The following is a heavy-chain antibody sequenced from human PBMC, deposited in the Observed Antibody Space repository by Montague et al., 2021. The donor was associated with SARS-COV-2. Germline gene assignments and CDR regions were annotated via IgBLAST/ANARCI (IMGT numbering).Heavy chain of an antibody. J-gene: IGHJ4*02. CDR1: GFTFSSYS. Sequence: SLRPSCAASGFTFSSYSMHWVRQAPGKGLEWVSSISRSSIYKYYADSVKGRFTISRDNAKNSLYLQMNSLRAEDTAVYYCARDAFRITEAVFDFWGQGTMVTVSS. CDR2: ISRSSIYK. D-gene: IGHD6-13*01. CDR3: ARDAFRITEAVFDF. V-gene: IGHV3-21*01.